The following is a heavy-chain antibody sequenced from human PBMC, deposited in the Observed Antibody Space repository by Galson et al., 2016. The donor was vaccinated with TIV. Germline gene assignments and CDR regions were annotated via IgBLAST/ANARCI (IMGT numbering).Heavy chain of an antibody. J-gene: IGHJ6*02. D-gene: IGHD3-3*01. Sequence: ETLSLTCAVYGGSFSGYYWSWIRQPPGKGLEWIGEINHSGSTNYNVSLKSRVTISVDTSKNQFSLKLTSVTAADTAVYYCARDLNYDFWSGYYVHDSYYGMDVWGQGTVVTVSS. V-gene: IGHV4-34*01. CDR3: ARDLNYDFWSGYYVHDSYYGMDV. CDR2: INHSGST. CDR1: GGSFSGYY.